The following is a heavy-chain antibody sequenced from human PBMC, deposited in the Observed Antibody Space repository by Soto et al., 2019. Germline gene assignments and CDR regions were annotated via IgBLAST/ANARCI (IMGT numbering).Heavy chain of an antibody. CDR1: GYSISSGYY. Sequence: SETLSLTCAVSGYSISSGYYWGWLRQPPGKGLEWIGHMYHSGSIYYNPSLQSRVTISMDTSKNEFSLKLTSVTAADTAVYYCGRQKGSGIYGDYVADWGQGTLVTVSS. V-gene: IGHV4-38-2*01. CDR3: GRQKGSGIYGDYVAD. J-gene: IGHJ4*02. D-gene: IGHD4-17*01. CDR2: MYHSGSI.